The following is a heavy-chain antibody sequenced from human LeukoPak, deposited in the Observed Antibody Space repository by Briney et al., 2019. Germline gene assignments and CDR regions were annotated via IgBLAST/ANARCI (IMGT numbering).Heavy chain of an antibody. D-gene: IGHD3-16*01. CDR1: GFSFSSFN. CDR3: ATKTLGPFDH. J-gene: IGHJ4*02. V-gene: IGHV3-21*01. CDR2: SVTSGST. Sequence: GGSLRLSCAASGFSFSSFNLYWVRQAPGKGLEWVSSSVTSGSTYYADSVKGRFTISRDSAKNSLFLQMSSLSAEDTAVYYCATKTLGPFDHWGQGTLVTASS.